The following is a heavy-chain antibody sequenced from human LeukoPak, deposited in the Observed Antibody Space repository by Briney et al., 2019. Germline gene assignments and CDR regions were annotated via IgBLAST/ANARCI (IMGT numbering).Heavy chain of an antibody. J-gene: IGHJ6*03. CDR1: GFTFGDYA. CDR3: ARAGELRYMDV. Sequence: GGSLRLSCAASGFTFGDYAMTWVRQAPGKGLEWVSTIKGTGLTTYYADSVKGRFTISRDNAKNSLFLQMSSLRVDDTAIYYCARAGELRYMDVWGKGTAVTVSS. V-gene: IGHV3-48*03. CDR2: IKGTGLTT. D-gene: IGHD3-16*01.